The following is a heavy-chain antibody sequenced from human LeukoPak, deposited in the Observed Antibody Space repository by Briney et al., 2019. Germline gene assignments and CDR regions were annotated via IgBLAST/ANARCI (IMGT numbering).Heavy chain of an antibody. CDR2: ISSSGSTI. CDR3: ARVGLRLSFSFDP. D-gene: IGHD2-2*01. Sequence: GGSLRLSCAASGFTFSDYYMSWIRQAPGKGLEWVSYISSSGSTIYYADSVKGRFTISRDNAKNSLYLQMDSLRAEDTAVYYCARVGLRLSFSFDPWGQGTLVTVSS. V-gene: IGHV3-11*01. CDR1: GFTFSDYY. J-gene: IGHJ5*02.